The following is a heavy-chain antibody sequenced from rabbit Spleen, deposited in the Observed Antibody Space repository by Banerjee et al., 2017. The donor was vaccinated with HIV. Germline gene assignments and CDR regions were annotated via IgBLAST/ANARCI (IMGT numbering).Heavy chain of an antibody. J-gene: IGHJ4*01. D-gene: IGHD2-1*01. CDR1: GFSFSSSYY. CDR2: IYAGSIGGT. CDR3: ARGSATMTMVITGYYFNL. Sequence: QSLEESGGGLVQPEGSLTLTCTTSGFSFSSSYYMCWVRQAPGKGLEWIACIYAGSIGGTVYASWAKGRFTISKTSSTTVTLQMTSLTAADTATYFCARGSATMTMVITGYYFNLWGPGTLVTVS. V-gene: IGHV1S40*01.